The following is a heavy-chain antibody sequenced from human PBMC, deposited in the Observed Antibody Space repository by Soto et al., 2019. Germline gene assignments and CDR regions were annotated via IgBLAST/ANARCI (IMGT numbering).Heavy chain of an antibody. CDR1: GGTFSNYA. D-gene: IGHD4-17*01. V-gene: IGHV1-69*12. CDR3: ARGPDYEGYFDY. J-gene: IGHJ4*02. CDR2: IILPFGTP. Sequence: QVRLEQSEAEVKKPGSSVKVSCKASGGTFSNYAISWVRQAPGQGLEWMGVIILPFGTPNYAQTFQGRVTITEDESMTTAYMELSGLRSEDTAVYYCARGPDYEGYFDYWGRGTLVTVSS.